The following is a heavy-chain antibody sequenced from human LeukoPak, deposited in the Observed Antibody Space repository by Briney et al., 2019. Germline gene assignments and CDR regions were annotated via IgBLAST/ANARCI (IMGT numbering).Heavy chain of an antibody. D-gene: IGHD3-9*01. CDR3: AADPLALRYFDWLLPDAFDI. CDR2: IVVGSGNT. Sequence: GTSVKVSCKASGFTFTSSAMQWVRQARGQRLEWIGWIVVGSGNTNYAQKFQERVTITRDVSTSTAYMELSSLRSEDTAVYYCAADPLALRYFDWLLPDAFDIWGQGTMVTVSS. CDR1: GFTFTSSA. V-gene: IGHV1-58*02. J-gene: IGHJ3*02.